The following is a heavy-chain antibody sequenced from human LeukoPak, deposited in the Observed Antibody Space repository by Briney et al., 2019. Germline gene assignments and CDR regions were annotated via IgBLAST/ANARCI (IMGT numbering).Heavy chain of an antibody. CDR1: GGSFSGYY. CDR3: ARGKSSYYYDSSRGKFDY. D-gene: IGHD3-22*01. Sequence: PSETLSLTCAVYGGSFSGYYWSWIRQPPGKGLEWIGEINHSGSTNYNPSLKGRVTISVDTSKNQFSLKLSSVTAADTAVYYCARGKSSYYYDSSRGKFDYWGQGTLVTVSS. J-gene: IGHJ4*02. V-gene: IGHV4-34*01. CDR2: INHSGST.